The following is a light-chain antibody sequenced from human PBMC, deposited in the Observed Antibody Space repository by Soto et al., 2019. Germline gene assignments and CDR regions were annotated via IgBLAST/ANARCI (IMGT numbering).Light chain of an antibody. Sequence: DVVMTQSPLSLPVTLGQPASISCRSSQSVVHSDGIAYLTWFQQRPSQSPRRLIYRVSNRDSGVPDRFSGSGSGTDFTLKISRVEAEDVGVYYCMQGTHWPPTFGRGTKVEIK. J-gene: IGKJ1*01. CDR3: MQGTHWPPT. CDR1: QSVVHSDGIAY. CDR2: RVS. V-gene: IGKV2-30*02.